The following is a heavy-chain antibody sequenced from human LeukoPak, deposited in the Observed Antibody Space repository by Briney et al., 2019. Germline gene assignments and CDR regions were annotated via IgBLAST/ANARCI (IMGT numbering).Heavy chain of an antibody. V-gene: IGHV4-59*01. Sequence: ASETLSLTCTVSGGSISSSYWSWIRQPPGKGLEWIGYISYSGSTNYSPSLKSQVTISVDTSKNQFSLKLSSVTAADTAVYYCASMASYCSGGSCTDYWGQGTLVTVSS. CDR2: ISYSGST. CDR3: ASMASYCSGGSCTDY. D-gene: IGHD2-15*01. CDR1: GGSISSSY. J-gene: IGHJ4*02.